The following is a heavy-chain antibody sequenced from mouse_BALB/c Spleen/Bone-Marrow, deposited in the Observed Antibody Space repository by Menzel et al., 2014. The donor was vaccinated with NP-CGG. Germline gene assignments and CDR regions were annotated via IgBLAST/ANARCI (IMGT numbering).Heavy chain of an antibody. CDR3: ARSGSSSGYFDY. CDR1: GFTFSSFG. J-gene: IGHJ2*01. Sequence: EVMLVESGGGLVQPGGSRKLSSAASGFTFSSFGMHWVRQAPEKGLEWVAYISSGSSTVYYADKVMGRFTISRDNPKNTLFLQMTSLRSEDTAMYYCARSGSSSGYFDYWGQGTTLTVSS. CDR2: ISSGSSTV. V-gene: IGHV5-17*02. D-gene: IGHD1-1*01.